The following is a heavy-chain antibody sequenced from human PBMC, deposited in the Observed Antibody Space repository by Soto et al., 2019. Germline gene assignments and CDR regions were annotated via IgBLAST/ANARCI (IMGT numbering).Heavy chain of an antibody. CDR1: GGSISSYY. CDR3: AREIAAAGTRYYFDY. Sequence: SETLSLTCTVSGGSISSYYWSWIRRPPGKGLEWIGYIYYSGSTNYNPSLKSRVTISVDTSKNQFSLKLSSVTAADTAVYYCAREIAAAGTRYYFDYWGQGTLVTVSS. J-gene: IGHJ4*02. CDR2: IYYSGST. D-gene: IGHD6-13*01. V-gene: IGHV4-59*01.